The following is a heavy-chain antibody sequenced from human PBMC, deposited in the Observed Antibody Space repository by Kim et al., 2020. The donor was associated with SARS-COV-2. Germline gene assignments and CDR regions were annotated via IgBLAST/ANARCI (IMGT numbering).Heavy chain of an antibody. CDR2: A. J-gene: IGHJ4*02. Sequence: AKHAQELQGRVTITADTSTSTAYMELSSLRSEDTAVYYCARDAGSYYFDYWGQGTLVTVSS. D-gene: IGHD1-26*01. V-gene: IGHV1-69*04. CDR3: ARDAGSYYFDY.